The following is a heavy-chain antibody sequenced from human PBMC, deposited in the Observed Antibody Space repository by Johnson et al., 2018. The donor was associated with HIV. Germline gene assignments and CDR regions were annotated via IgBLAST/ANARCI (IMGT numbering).Heavy chain of an antibody. CDR3: ARDRRARLPLYACDI. V-gene: IGHV3-30*04. J-gene: IGHJ3*02. CDR2: ISYDGSNK. CDR1: GFTFSSYA. D-gene: IGHD6-6*01. Sequence: QVQLVESGGGVVQPGRSLRLSCAASGFTFSSYAMHWVRQAPGKGLEWVAVISYDGSNKYYADSVKCRFTISRDNSKNTLYLQMNSRRAEDTAVYYCARDRRARLPLYACDIWGQGTMVTVSS.